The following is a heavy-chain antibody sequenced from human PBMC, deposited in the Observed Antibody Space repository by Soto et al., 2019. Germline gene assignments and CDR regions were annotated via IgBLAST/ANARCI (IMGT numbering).Heavy chain of an antibody. Sequence: ASVKVSCKASGGTFSSYAISWVRQAPGQGLEWMGGIIPIFGTANYAQKFQGRVTITADESTSTAYMELSSLRSEDTAVYYCARDTGLGSSGYYFDYWGQGTLVTVSS. V-gene: IGHV1-69*13. D-gene: IGHD3-22*01. CDR2: IIPIFGTA. CDR1: GGTFSSYA. CDR3: ARDTGLGSSGYYFDY. J-gene: IGHJ4*02.